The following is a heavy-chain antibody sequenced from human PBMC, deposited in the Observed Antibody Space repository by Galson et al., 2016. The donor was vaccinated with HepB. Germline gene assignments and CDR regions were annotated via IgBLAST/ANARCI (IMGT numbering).Heavy chain of an antibody. CDR2: ISHDGTSE. J-gene: IGHJ4*02. Sequence: SLRLSCAASGFTFSRFAMHWVRQAPGKELEWVALISHDGTSEHYSDSVKGRLTISRDNSKNTLYLHIRSLAGEDTAVYYCAKGTGGVFAPSYYFDYWGPGTLVAVSS. V-gene: IGHV3-30*04. CDR1: GFTFSRFA. CDR3: AKGTGGVFAPSYYFDY. D-gene: IGHD3-16*02.